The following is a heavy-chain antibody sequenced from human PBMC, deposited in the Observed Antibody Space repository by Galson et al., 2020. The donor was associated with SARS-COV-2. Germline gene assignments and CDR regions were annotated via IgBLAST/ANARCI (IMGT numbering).Heavy chain of an antibody. J-gene: IGHJ5*02. CDR2: IKHDGSEK. D-gene: IGHD2-15*01. V-gene: IGHV3-7*03. CDR3: ARVDCSGGGCYPGNH. CDR1: GFGFSYYW. Sequence: GESLKISCEASGFGFSYYWMSWVRQAPGRGLEWVAHIKHDGSEKYYVDSVKGRFTLSRDNPKNSLYLQMNNLRVEDTAVYYCARVDCSGGGCYPGNHWGRGTLVTVSS.